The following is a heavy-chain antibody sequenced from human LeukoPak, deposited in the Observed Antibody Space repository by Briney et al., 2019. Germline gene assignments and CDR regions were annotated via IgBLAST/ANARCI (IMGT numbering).Heavy chain of an antibody. V-gene: IGHV1-69*13. J-gene: IGHJ4*02. CDR3: ASNYYGSGNFDY. Sequence: SVKVSCKASGYTFTGYYMHWVRQAPGQGLEWMGGIIPIFGTANYAQKFQGRVTITADESTSTAYMELSSLRSEDTAVYYCASNYYGSGNFDYWGQGTLVTVSS. CDR1: GYTFTGYY. CDR2: IIPIFGTA. D-gene: IGHD3-10*01.